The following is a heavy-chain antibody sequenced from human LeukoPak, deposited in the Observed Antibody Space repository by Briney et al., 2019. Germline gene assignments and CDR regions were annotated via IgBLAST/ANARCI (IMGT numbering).Heavy chain of an antibody. D-gene: IGHD3-3*01. CDR1: GYTFTSYY. CDR3: ASPYYDFWSGYANYYYGMDV. CDR2: INPNSGGT. J-gene: IGHJ6*02. V-gene: IGHV1-2*06. Sequence: ASVKVSCKASGYTFTSYYMHWVRQAPGQGLEWMGRINPNSGGTNYAQKFQGRVTMTRDTSISTAYMELSRLRSDDTAVYYCASPYYDFWSGYANYYYGMDVWGQGTTVTVSS.